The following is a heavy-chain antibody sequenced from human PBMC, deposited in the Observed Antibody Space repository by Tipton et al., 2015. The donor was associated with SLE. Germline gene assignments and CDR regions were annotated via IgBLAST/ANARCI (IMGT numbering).Heavy chain of an antibody. CDR3: ARDGGGDGYFDY. V-gene: IGHV3-33*01. CDR1: GFTFSSYG. J-gene: IGHJ4*02. D-gene: IGHD2-21*02. Sequence: RSPRLSCAASGFTFSSYGMHWVRQAPGKGLEWVTVIWYDGNSKYYTDSVKGRFTISRDNSKNTLFLQMNSLRAEDTAVYYCARDGGGDGYFDYWGQGTLVTVSS. CDR2: IWYDGNSK.